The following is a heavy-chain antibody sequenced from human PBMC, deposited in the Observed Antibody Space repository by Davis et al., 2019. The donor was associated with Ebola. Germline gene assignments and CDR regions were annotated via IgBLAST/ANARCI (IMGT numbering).Heavy chain of an antibody. Sequence: ASVQVSCKTSGYSFTSYGISWVRQAPGQGYEWMGWISGYNGNTRYSNKFQDRLTMTTDTSTTTPYMELRGLRSDDTAVYYCARPAGFQAFEYWGQGTLVTVSS. J-gene: IGHJ4*02. D-gene: IGHD6-19*01. V-gene: IGHV1-18*01. CDR1: GYSFTSYG. CDR3: ARPAGFQAFEY. CDR2: ISGYNGNT.